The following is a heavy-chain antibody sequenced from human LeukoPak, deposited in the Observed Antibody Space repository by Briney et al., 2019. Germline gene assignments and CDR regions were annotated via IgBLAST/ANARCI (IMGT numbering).Heavy chain of an antibody. D-gene: IGHD4-17*01. CDR3: ARGSDYRDYMDV. J-gene: IGHJ6*03. Sequence: GASVKVSCKASGYTFTGYYMHWVRQAPGQGLEWMGWINPNSGGRNYAQKFQGRVTMTRDTSIGTAYMELSRLRSDDTAVYYCARGSDYRDYMDVWGKGTTATVSS. CDR2: INPNSGGR. V-gene: IGHV1-2*02. CDR1: GYTFTGYY.